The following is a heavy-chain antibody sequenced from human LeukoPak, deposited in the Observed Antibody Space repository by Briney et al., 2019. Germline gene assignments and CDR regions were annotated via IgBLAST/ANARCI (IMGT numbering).Heavy chain of an antibody. Sequence: PSETLSLTCTVSGGSISNYYWSWIRQPAGKGLEWIGRIYTSGSTNYNPSLKSRVTISVDTSKNQFSLKLSSVTAADTAVYYCARDLYSDYYDSSGYDYWYFDLWGRGTLVTVSS. CDR2: IYTSGST. D-gene: IGHD3-22*01. CDR3: ARDLYSDYYDSSGYDYWYFDL. V-gene: IGHV4-4*07. CDR1: GGSISNYY. J-gene: IGHJ2*01.